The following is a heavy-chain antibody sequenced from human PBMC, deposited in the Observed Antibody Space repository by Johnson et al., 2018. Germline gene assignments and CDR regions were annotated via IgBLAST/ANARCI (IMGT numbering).Heavy chain of an antibody. Sequence: QVQLVQSGGGVVQPGRSLRLSCAASGFNFSTYGMHWVRQAPGKGLEWVAVVWFDGGNKYYGDSVKGRFTISRDISKNTLYLQMNSLGAEDTAVYFCAREGVAWFGELAFFDYWGQGTTVTVSS. CDR3: AREGVAWFGELAFFDY. CDR2: VWFDGGNK. CDR1: GFNFSTYG. D-gene: IGHD3-10*01. V-gene: IGHV3-33*01. J-gene: IGHJ4*03.